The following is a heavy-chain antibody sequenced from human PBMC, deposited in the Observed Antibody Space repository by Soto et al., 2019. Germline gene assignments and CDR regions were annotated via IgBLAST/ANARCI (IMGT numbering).Heavy chain of an antibody. CDR2: ISYDGSNK. CDR1: GFTFSSYG. Sequence: ESGGGVVQPGRSLRLSCAASGFTFSSYGMHWVRQAPGKGLEWVAVISYDGSNKYYADSVKGRFTISRDNSKNTLYLQMNSLRAEDTAVYYCAKDLCTNGVCYLFDYWGQGTLVTVSS. V-gene: IGHV3-30*18. CDR3: AKDLCTNGVCYLFDY. J-gene: IGHJ4*02. D-gene: IGHD2-8*01.